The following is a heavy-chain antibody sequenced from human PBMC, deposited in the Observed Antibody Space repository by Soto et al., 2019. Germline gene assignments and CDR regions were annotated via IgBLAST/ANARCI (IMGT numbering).Heavy chain of an antibody. CDR2: IYDSGST. CDR1: GGSISNYY. D-gene: IGHD3-3*02. Sequence: LTCTVSGGSISNYYWSWVRQPPGKGLEWIGYIYDSGSTNYNPSLKSRVTISVDTSKNQFSLRLTSVTAADTAVYYCARGPIFGASYYNYWGQGTLVTVSS. V-gene: IGHV4-59*01. CDR3: ARGPIFGASYYNY. J-gene: IGHJ4*02.